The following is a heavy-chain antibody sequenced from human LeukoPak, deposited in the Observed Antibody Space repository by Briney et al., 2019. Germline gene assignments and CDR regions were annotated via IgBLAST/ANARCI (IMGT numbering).Heavy chain of an antibody. D-gene: IGHD5-18*01. CDR1: GYTFTDYY. Sequence: ASLKVSCKASGYTFTDYYIHSVRQAPRQGAEWMGWINSNTGDTKYAQKFQDRVTLTQDTSISTAYIELSRLESDDTAVSYCARGRWLQLWGDYWGQGTPLTVSS. CDR2: INSNTGDT. CDR3: ARGRWLQLWGDY. V-gene: IGHV1-2*02. J-gene: IGHJ4*02.